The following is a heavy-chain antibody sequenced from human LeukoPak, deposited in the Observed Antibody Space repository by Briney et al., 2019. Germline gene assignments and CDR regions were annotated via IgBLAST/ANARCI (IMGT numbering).Heavy chain of an antibody. J-gene: IGHJ4*02. CDR3: AREGHDSSGYYVADY. Sequence: GGSLRLSCAASGFTFSSFGMHWVRQAPGKGLEWVAVIWYDGSNKYYADSVKGRFTISRDNSKNTLYLQMNSLRAEDTAVHYCAREGHDSSGYYVADYWGLGTLVTVSS. CDR2: IWYDGSNK. CDR1: GFTFSSFG. V-gene: IGHV3-33*01. D-gene: IGHD3-22*01.